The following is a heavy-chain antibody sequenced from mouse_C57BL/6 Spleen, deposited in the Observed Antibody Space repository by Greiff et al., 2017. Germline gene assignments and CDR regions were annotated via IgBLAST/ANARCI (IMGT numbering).Heavy chain of an antibody. J-gene: IGHJ1*03. CDR1: GYSITSGYY. CDR3: ASRVYYYGSSFYWYFDV. Sequence: ESGPGLVKPSQSLSLTCSVTGYSITSGYYWNWIRQFPGNQLEWMGYISYDGSNNYNPSLKNRISITRDTSKNKFFLKLNSVSTEDTATYYCASRVYYYGSSFYWYFDVWGTGTTGTVSS. D-gene: IGHD1-1*01. CDR2: ISYDGSN. V-gene: IGHV3-6*01.